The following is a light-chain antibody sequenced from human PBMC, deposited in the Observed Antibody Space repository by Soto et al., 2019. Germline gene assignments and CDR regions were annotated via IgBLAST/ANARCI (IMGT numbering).Light chain of an antibody. CDR2: AAS. V-gene: IGKV1-6*01. CDR3: LQDNNYPRT. Sequence: AIQMTQSPSSLSASVGDRVTITCRASQGIRNELGWYQQRPGKAPRLLIYAASTLESGVPSRFSASGSGTDFTLTISGLRPEDFATYYCLQDNNYPRTFGQGTKVEIK. CDR1: QGIRNE. J-gene: IGKJ1*01.